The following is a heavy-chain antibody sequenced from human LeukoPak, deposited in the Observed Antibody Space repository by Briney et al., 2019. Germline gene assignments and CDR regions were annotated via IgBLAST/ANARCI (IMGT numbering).Heavy chain of an antibody. CDR1: GFTFSSYA. CDR3: AREGGAPYYYGSSAYQSYGIDV. Sequence: GGSLRLACAASGFTFSSYAMHWVRQAPGKGLEWVAVISYDGSNKYYADSVKGRFTISRDNSKNTLYLQMNSLRAEDTAVYYCAREGGAPYYYGSSAYQSYGIDVWGQGTTVTVSS. D-gene: IGHD3-22*01. J-gene: IGHJ6*02. CDR2: ISYDGSNK. V-gene: IGHV3-30-3*01.